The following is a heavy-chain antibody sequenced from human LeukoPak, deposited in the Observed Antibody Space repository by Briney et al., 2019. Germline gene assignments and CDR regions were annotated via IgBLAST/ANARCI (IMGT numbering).Heavy chain of an antibody. CDR2: IYYSGST. CDR1: GGSISSYY. Sequence: PSETLSLTCTVSGGSISSYYWSWIRQPPGKGLEWIGYIYYSGSTNYNPSLKSRVTISVDTSKNQFSLKLSSVTAADTAVYYCARETLVGATYDAFDIWGQGTMATVSS. CDR3: ARETLVGATYDAFDI. V-gene: IGHV4-59*01. J-gene: IGHJ3*02. D-gene: IGHD1-26*01.